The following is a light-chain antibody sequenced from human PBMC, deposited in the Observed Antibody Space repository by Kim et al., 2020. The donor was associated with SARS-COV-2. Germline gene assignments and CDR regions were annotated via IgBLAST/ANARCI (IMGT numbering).Light chain of an antibody. J-gene: IGKJ1*01. CDR2: ETP. CDR1: QSISTY. V-gene: IGKV1-39*01. Sequence: ASVGDRITITCRTSQSISTYLHWYQQKPGKATKLLLSETPTLPSGVPLRFSGRGSRTEFTLTITSLQPEDFATYYCQQIFSTPRTFGQGTKVDIK. CDR3: QQIFSTPRT.